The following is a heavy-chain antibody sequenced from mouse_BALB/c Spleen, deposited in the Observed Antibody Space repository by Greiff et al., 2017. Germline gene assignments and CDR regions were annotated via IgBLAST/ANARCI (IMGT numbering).Heavy chain of an antibody. J-gene: IGHJ3*01. Sequence: EVKLMESGAELVRSGASVKLSCTASGFNIKDYYMHWVKQRPEQGLEWIGWIDPGNGDTEYAPKFQGKATMTADTSSNTAYLQLSSLTSEDTAVYYWNADGNWGFAYWGQGTLVTVSA. D-gene: IGHD2-1*01. CDR3: NADGNWGFAY. CDR1: GFNIKDYY. V-gene: IGHV14-4*02. CDR2: IDPGNGDT.